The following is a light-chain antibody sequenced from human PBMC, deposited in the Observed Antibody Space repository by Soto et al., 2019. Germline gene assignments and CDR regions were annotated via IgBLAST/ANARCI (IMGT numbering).Light chain of an antibody. J-gene: IGKJ2*02. CDR3: QQYDISSRT. V-gene: IGKV1-5*03. Sequence: DIQMTQFPSTLSASVGDRVTITCRVSQSISTWLAWYQHKPGKAPKLLIYQASSLEGGVPSRFSGSGSGTEFTLTISSLQYDDFATYYCQQYDISSRTFGQGTKVETK. CDR1: QSISTW. CDR2: QAS.